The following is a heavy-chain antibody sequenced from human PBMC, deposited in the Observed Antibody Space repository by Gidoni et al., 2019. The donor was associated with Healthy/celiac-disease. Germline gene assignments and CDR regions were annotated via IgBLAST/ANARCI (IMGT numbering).Heavy chain of an antibody. D-gene: IGHD6-6*01. V-gene: IGHV3-9*01. CDR2: ISWNSGSI. CDR3: AKDWSGDSSSQRQAFDI. J-gene: IGHJ3*02. CDR1: GFTFDDYA. Sequence: EVQLVESGGGLVQPGRSLRLSCAASGFTFDDYARHWVRQAPGKGLEWVSGISWNSGSIGYADSVKGRFTISRDNAKNSLYLQMNSLRAEDTALYYCAKDWSGDSSSQRQAFDIWGQGTMVTVSS.